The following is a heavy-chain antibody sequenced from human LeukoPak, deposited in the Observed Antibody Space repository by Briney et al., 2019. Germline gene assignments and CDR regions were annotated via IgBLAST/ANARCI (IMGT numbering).Heavy chain of an antibody. Sequence: GASVKVSCEASGYTFTGYYMHWVRQAPGQGLEWMGWINPNSGGTNYAQKFQGRVTMTRDTSISTAYMELSRLRSDDTAVYYCARPIMITFGGVIVKHDSFDIWGQGTLVTVSS. V-gene: IGHV1-2*02. CDR2: INPNSGGT. CDR3: ARPIMITFGGVIVKHDSFDI. J-gene: IGHJ3*02. D-gene: IGHD3-16*02. CDR1: GYTFTGYY.